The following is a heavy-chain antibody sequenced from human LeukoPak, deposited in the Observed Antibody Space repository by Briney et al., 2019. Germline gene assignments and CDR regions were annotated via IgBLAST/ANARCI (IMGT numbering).Heavy chain of an antibody. D-gene: IGHD1-14*01. CDR1: GASLTKYY. J-gene: IGHJ4*02. CDR3: ARFRSAADHPDS. Sequence: SETLSLTFTCSGASLTKYYWSWIRQPPGKGRDWIGYISHTVITNYNPSLESRVIVSADTSSNQFSLKLTSMPAADTAVYYRARFRSAADHPDSWGQGTLVTVSS. V-gene: IGHV4-59*01. CDR2: ISHTVIT.